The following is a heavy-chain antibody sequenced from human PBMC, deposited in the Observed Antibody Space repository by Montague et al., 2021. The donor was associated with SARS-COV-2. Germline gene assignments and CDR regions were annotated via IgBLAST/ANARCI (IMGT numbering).Heavy chain of an antibody. CDR2: MYYSGST. CDR1: GGSTNYYY. J-gene: IGHJ6*02. Sequence: SETLSTCIVSGGSTNYYYWSWIRQSPGKGLEWIGYMYYSGSTNYNPSLKSRVTMSIDRSKNQFSLKLRSVTAADTAVYYCARVARYCTNGVCQTYYYYGLDVWGQRTTVTVSS. D-gene: IGHD2-8*01. CDR3: ARVARYCTNGVCQTYYYYGLDV. V-gene: IGHV4-59*01.